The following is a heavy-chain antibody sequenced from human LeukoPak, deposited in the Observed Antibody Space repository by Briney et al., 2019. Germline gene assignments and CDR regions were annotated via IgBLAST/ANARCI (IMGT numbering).Heavy chain of an antibody. CDR2: IKSKTDGGTT. CDR1: GFTFSNAW. CDR3: TTDWIVVVPVAMRLFDY. J-gene: IGHJ4*02. Sequence: GGSLRLSCAASGFTFSNAWMSWVRQAPGKGLEWVGRIKSKTDGGTTDYAAPVKGRFTISRDDSKNTLYLQMNSLKTEDTAVYYCTTDWIVVVPVAMRLFDYWGQGTLVTVSS. D-gene: IGHD2-2*01. V-gene: IGHV3-15*01.